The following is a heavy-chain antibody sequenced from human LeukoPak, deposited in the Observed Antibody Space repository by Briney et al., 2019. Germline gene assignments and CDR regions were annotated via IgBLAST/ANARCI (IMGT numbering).Heavy chain of an antibody. Sequence: PGESLKISCKGSGYSFTSYWIGWVRQMPGKGLESMGITYPGDSETKYSPSFQGQVTISVDKSSNTAYLQWSSLKASDTAIYFCARHYHTFFCPSNCYLYGMDVWGPGTTVTVS. D-gene: IGHD2-15*01. CDR3: ARHYHTFFCPSNCYLYGMDV. J-gene: IGHJ6*02. CDR2: TYPGDSET. V-gene: IGHV5-51*01. CDR1: GYSFTSYW.